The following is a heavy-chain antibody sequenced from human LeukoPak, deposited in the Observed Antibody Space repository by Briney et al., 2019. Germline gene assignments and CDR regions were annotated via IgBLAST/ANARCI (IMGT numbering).Heavy chain of an antibody. V-gene: IGHV4-59*01. CDR2: VFDSGST. Sequence: PSETLSLTCSVSGASFSTNYWSWIRQPPGRGLEWIGYVFDSGSTNYNPSLKSRVTISVDTSTKQFSLRLSSVTAADTAVYYCARGVYGSGIDNWFDPWGQGTLVTVSS. CDR3: ARGVYGSGIDNWFDP. J-gene: IGHJ5*02. D-gene: IGHD3-10*01. CDR1: GASFSTNY.